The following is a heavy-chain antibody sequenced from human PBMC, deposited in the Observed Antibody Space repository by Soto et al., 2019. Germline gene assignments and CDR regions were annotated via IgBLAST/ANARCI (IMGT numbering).Heavy chain of an antibody. CDR1: GGTFSSYT. Sequence: ASVKVSCKASGGTFSSYTISWVRQAPGQGLEWMGRIIPILGIANYAQKFQGRVTITADKSTSTAYMELSSLRSEDTAVYYCARELGPVPHRRLDYWGQGTLVTVSS. D-gene: IGHD2-2*01. V-gene: IGHV1-69*04. CDR2: IIPILGIA. CDR3: ARELGPVPHRRLDY. J-gene: IGHJ4*02.